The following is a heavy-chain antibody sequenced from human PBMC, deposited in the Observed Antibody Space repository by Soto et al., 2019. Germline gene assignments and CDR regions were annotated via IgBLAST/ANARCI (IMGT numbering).Heavy chain of an antibody. J-gene: IGHJ4*02. D-gene: IGHD3-16*02. V-gene: IGHV3-7*04. CDR3: ARVSYLITLRLGELSPYFDY. CDR2: IKQDGSEK. CDR1: GFTFSSYW. Sequence: GGSLRLSCAASGFTFSSYWMSWVRQAPGKGLEWVANIKQDGSEKYYVDSVKGRFTISRDNAKNSLYLQMNSLRAEDTAVYYCARVSYLITLRLGELSPYFDYWGQGTLVTVSS.